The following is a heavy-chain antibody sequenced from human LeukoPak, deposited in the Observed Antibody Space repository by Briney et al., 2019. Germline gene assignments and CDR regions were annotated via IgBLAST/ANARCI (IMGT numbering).Heavy chain of an antibody. D-gene: IGHD4-17*01. CDR2: IYTSGST. Sequence: SETLSLTCTVSGGSISSYYWSWIRQPPGKGLEWIGYIYTSGSTNYNPSLKSRVTISVDTSKNQFSLKLSSVTAADTAVYYCARLSSVTTVHGNWFDPWGQGTLVTVSS. CDR3: ARLSSVTTVHGNWFDP. CDR1: GGSISSYY. J-gene: IGHJ5*02. V-gene: IGHV4-4*09.